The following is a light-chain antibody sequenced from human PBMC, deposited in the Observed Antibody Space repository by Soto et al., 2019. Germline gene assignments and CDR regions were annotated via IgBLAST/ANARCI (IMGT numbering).Light chain of an antibody. Sequence: DIQMTKSPSSLSASVGDRVTITCRASQSISTYLNWYQQKPGKVPNLLIYAASSLQSGVPSRFSGSGSGTDFTLTISSLQPEDFATYYCQQSYGTPTFGQGTKVDIK. J-gene: IGKJ1*01. CDR2: AAS. CDR3: QQSYGTPT. CDR1: QSISTY. V-gene: IGKV1-39*01.